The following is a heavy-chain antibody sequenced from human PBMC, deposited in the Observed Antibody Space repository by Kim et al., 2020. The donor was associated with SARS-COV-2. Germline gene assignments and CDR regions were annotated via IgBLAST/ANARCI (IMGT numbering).Heavy chain of an antibody. CDR1: GYTFTSYD. V-gene: IGHV1-8*01. CDR2: MNPNSGNT. CDR3: ARGGYYDFWSGYSRYGMDV. J-gene: IGHJ6*02. D-gene: IGHD3-3*01. Sequence: ASVKVSCKASGYTFTSYDINWVRQATGQGLEWMGWMNPNSGNTGYAQKFQGRVTMTRNTSISTAYMELSSLRSEDTAVYYCARGGYYDFWSGYSRYGMDVWGQGTTVTVSS.